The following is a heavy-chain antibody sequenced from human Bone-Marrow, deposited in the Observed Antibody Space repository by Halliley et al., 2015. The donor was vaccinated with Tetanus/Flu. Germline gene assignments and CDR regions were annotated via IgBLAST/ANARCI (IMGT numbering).Heavy chain of an antibody. CDR1: GFSFSSYG. Sequence: SLRLSCAASGFSFSSYGMNWVRQAPGKGLEWVSTITNSGDTTFYADSVKGRFTISRDNSKNTLYLQMNSLRADDTAIYYCAKGKGGNYVHWYFDLWGRGTLVTVSS. V-gene: IGHV3-23*01. D-gene: IGHD1-26*01. CDR2: ITNSGDTT. CDR3: AKGKGGNYVHWYFDL. J-gene: IGHJ2*01.